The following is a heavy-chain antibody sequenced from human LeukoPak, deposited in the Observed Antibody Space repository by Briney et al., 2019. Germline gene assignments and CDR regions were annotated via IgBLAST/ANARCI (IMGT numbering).Heavy chain of an antibody. CDR3: ARESYVRSSGSYSTY. J-gene: IGHJ4*02. Sequence: GGSLRLSCAASGVIFNQYWMSWVRQAPGRGLEWVANIDQDGSEKHYVDSVKGRFTISRDNARNSLYLQMSSLRAEDTAMYYCARESYVRSSGSYSTYWGQGTLVTVSS. D-gene: IGHD3-10*01. CDR1: GVIFNQYW. V-gene: IGHV3-7*01. CDR2: IDQDGSEK.